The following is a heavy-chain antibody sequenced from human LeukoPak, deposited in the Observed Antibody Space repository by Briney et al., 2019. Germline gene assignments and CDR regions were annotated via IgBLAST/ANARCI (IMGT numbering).Heavy chain of an antibody. V-gene: IGHV3-21*01. D-gene: IGHD3-22*01. CDR3: AREVRAYYYDSSGYPYFDY. CDR1: GFTFSSYS. Sequence: GGSLRLSCAASGFTFSSYSMNWVRQAPGKGLEWVSSISSSSYIYYADSVKGRFTISRDNAKNSLYLQMNSLRAEDTAVYYCAREVRAYYYDSSGYPYFDYWGQGTLVTVSS. J-gene: IGHJ4*02. CDR2: ISSSSYI.